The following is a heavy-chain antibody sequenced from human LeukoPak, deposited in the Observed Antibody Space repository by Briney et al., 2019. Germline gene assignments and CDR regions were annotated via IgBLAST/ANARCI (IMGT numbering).Heavy chain of an antibody. D-gene: IGHD7-27*01. Sequence: GGSLRLSCAASGLTVSSNYMSWVRQAPGKGLEWVSVIYSGGSTYYADSVKGRFTISRDNAKNSLYLQMNSLRAEDMAFYYCHRPTGGPIDYWGQGTLVTVSS. CDR2: IYSGGST. CDR1: GLTVSSNY. J-gene: IGHJ4*02. V-gene: IGHV3-53*05. CDR3: HRPTGGPIDY.